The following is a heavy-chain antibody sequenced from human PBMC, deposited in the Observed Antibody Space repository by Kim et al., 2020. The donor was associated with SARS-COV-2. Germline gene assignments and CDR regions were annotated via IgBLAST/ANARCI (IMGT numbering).Heavy chain of an antibody. J-gene: IGHJ4*02. D-gene: IGHD3-3*01. CDR3: AKDPNTIFGVVSFDY. Sequence: SVKGRFTIPREHSKNTLYLQMNSLRAEDTAVYYCAKDPNTIFGVVSFDYWGQGTLVIVSS. V-gene: IGHV3-23*01.